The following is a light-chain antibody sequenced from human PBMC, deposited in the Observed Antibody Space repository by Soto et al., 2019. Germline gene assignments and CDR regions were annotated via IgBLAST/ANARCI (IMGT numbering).Light chain of an antibody. CDR2: AAS. CDR1: QDISSY. J-gene: IGKJ4*01. Sequence: IQVTQSPSSLSASVGDRVTITCRASQDISSYLAWYQQKPGKAPTLLIYAASTLQSGVPSRFSGSGFGTDFTLTISSLQADDFASYYCQQLRSYPSTFGGGTKVEIK. CDR3: QQLRSYPST. V-gene: IGKV1-9*01.